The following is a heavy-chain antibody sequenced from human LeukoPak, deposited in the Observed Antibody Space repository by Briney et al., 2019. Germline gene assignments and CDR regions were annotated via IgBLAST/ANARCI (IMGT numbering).Heavy chain of an antibody. CDR2: INTDGSST. Sequence: GGSLRLSCAASGFIFSSYWMHWVRQAPGRGLVWVSRINTDGSSTSYADSVKGRFTISRDNAKNTLYLQMNSLRAEDTAVYYCARNHYYYYMDVWGKGTTVTVSS. J-gene: IGHJ6*03. V-gene: IGHV3-74*01. CDR1: GFIFSSYW. CDR3: ARNHYYYYMDV.